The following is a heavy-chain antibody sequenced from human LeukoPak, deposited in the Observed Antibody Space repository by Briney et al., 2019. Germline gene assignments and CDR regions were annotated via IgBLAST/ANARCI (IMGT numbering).Heavy chain of an antibody. J-gene: IGHJ4*02. V-gene: IGHV3-23*01. CDR1: GFTFSAYG. CDR3: AKDINWASFES. D-gene: IGHD7-27*01. Sequence: GGSLRLSCAASGFTFSAYGMTWVRQAPGKGLEWVSHISDRGDNTYYADSVKGRFTISRDNSKNTLYLQMNSLRAEDTALYYCAKDINWASFESWGQGTLVTVSS. CDR2: ISDRGDNT.